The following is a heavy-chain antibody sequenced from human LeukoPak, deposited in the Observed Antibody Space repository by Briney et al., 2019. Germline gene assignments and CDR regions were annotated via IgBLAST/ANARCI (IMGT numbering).Heavy chain of an antibody. D-gene: IGHD3-10*01. CDR2: IKQDGSQK. V-gene: IGHV3-7*01. CDR1: GFTFSDYW. CDR3: VREDGGGFGS. Sequence: GGSLRLSCAASGFTFSDYWISWVRQAPGKGLEWVANIKQDGSQKSYVNSVKGRFTISRDNAEMSVYLQMNSLRAEDTAVYFCVREDGGGFGSWGRGTPVSVSS. J-gene: IGHJ5*01.